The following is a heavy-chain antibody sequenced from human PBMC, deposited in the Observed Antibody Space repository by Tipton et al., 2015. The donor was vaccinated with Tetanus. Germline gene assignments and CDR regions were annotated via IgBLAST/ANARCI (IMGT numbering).Heavy chain of an antibody. CDR1: GYTFTGYY. J-gene: IGHJ6*02. Sequence: QLVQSGAEMKKPGASVKVSCEASGYTFTGYYIYWVRQAPGQGLEWMGWIDPNSGGTVYAQKFQGRVTMTRDTSISTAYMELRSLRSDDTAVYYCARDRGDYIYYGMDVWGPGTTVTVS. CDR2: IDPNSGGT. V-gene: IGHV1-2*02. CDR3: ARDRGDYIYYGMDV. D-gene: IGHD3-22*01.